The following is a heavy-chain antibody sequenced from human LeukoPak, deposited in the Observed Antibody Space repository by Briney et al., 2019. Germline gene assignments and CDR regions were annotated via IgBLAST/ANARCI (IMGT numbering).Heavy chain of an antibody. CDR2: INPNSGGT. CDR3: ARAGTWISSYYYHGMDV. J-gene: IGHJ6*02. V-gene: IGHV1-2*02. CDR1: GYTFTGYY. D-gene: IGHD5-12*01. Sequence: GASVKVSCKASGYTFTGYYMHWVRQAPGQGLEWMGWINPNSGGTNYAQKFQGRVTMTRDTSISTAYMELSRLRSDDTAVYYCARAGTWISSYYYHGMDVWGQGTTVTVSS.